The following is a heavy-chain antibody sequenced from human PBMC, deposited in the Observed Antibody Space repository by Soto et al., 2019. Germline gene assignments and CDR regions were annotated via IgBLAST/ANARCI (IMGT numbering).Heavy chain of an antibody. V-gene: IGHV4-34*01. CDR1: VGSIRGYY. D-gene: IGHD3-10*01. CDR3: ARGRYSYETIYYKFYYSALDV. J-gene: IGHJ6*02. CDR2: INDNGGT. Sequence: ETLSLTCGVYVGSIRGYYWSWIRESPGKGLEWIGDINDNGGTNYNPSLKSRVTTSLDTSKKQVSLMVSSVTAADTAVYYCARGRYSYETIYYKFYYSALDVWGQGTTVTVSS.